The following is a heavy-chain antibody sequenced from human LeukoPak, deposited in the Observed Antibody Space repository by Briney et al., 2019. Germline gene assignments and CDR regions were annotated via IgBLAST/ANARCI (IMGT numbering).Heavy chain of an antibody. CDR1: GFTFSGSA. D-gene: IGHD2-2*01. Sequence: GGSLKLSCATSGFTFSGSAMHWVRQASGKGLEWVGRIRSKANSYATAYAASVKGRFTISRDDSKNTAYLQMNSLKTEDTAVYFCSSGGYCTSTSCYGENWGQGTLVTVSS. CDR2: IRSKANSYAT. V-gene: IGHV3-73*01. CDR3: SSGGYCTSTSCYGEN. J-gene: IGHJ4*02.